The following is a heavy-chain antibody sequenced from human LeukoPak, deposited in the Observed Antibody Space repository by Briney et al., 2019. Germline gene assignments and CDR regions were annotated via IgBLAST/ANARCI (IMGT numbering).Heavy chain of an antibody. V-gene: IGHV1-2*04. D-gene: IGHD2-2*01. CDR2: INPNSGGT. CDR3: ARTYCSSTSCEGYFDY. J-gene: IGHJ4*02. CDR1: GYTFTGYY. Sequence: GASVKVSCKASGYTFTGYYMHWVRQAPRQGLEWMGWINPNSGGTNYAQKFQGWVTMTRDTSISTAYMELSRLRSDDTAVYYCARTYCSSTSCEGYFDYWGQGTLVTVSS.